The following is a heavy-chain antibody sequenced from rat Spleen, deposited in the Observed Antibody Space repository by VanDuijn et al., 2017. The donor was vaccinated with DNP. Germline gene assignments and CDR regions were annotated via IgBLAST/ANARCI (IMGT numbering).Heavy chain of an antibody. V-gene: IGHV5-22*01. CDR2: ISHDGSST. CDR1: GFIFSDYY. Sequence: EVQLVESGGGLVQPGRSLKLSCAASGFIFSDYYMAWVRQAPTKGLECVAYISHDGSSTYYGDSVKGRFTVSRDNAKSSLYLQMDSLRSEDTATYYCARHTYWGQGVMVTVSS. J-gene: IGHJ2*01. CDR3: ARHTY.